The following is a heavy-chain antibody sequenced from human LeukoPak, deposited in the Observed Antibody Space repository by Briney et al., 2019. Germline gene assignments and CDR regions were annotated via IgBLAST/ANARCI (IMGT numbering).Heavy chain of an antibody. D-gene: IGHD1-1*01. CDR3: ARFWRYGYYFDY. CDR1: GGTFSSYA. Sequence: RASVKVSCKASGGTFSSYAISWVRQAPGQGLEWMGGIIPIFGTANYAQKFQGRVTITADKSTSTAYMELSSLRSEDTAVYYCARFWRYGYYFDYWGQGTLVTVSS. J-gene: IGHJ4*02. CDR2: IIPIFGTA. V-gene: IGHV1-69*06.